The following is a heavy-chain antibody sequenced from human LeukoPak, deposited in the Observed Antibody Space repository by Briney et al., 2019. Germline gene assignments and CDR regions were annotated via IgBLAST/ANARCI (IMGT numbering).Heavy chain of an antibody. Sequence: PGGSLRLSCVASGFTFSAYDMNWVRQAPGRGLEWASSISTSSRYIYYADSVKGRITISRDNAKNSLFLHLNILRAEDTAVYYCARDGSAYYSDNTGYRGEFDYWGQGTLVTVSS. V-gene: IGHV3-21*01. CDR1: GFTFSAYD. J-gene: IGHJ4*02. D-gene: IGHD3-22*01. CDR3: ARDGSAYYSDNTGYRGEFDY. CDR2: ISTSSRYI.